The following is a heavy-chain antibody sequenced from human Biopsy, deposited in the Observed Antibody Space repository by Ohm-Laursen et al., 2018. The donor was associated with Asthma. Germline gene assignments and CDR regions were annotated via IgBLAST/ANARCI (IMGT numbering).Heavy chain of an antibody. D-gene: IGHD2-21*01. CDR3: AKATLGDIGKDY. J-gene: IGHJ4*02. Sequence: SLRLSCTASGFTFDDYGMHWVRQAPGKGLERVSGISWNSGSIGYADSVKGRFTISRDNAKNSLYLQMNSLRVEDTALYYCAKATLGDIGKDYWGQGTLVTISS. CDR1: GFTFDDYG. V-gene: IGHV3-9*01. CDR2: ISWNSGSI.